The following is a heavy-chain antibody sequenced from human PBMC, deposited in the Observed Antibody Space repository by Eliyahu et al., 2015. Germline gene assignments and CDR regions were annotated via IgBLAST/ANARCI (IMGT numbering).Heavy chain of an antibody. Sequence: EVQLLESGGGLVQPGGSLRLSXAASGFXFSSYAMXXVRXAPGTGLEWVSAISGSGGSTYYADSVKGRFTISRDNSKNTLYLXMNSLRAEDTAVYYCAKDKGYYDYXWGSYEGAFDYWGQGTLVTVSS. J-gene: IGHJ4*02. V-gene: IGHV3-23*01. CDR3: AKDKGYYDYXWGSYEGAFDY. CDR2: ISGSGGST. D-gene: IGHD3-16*01. CDR1: GFXFSSYA.